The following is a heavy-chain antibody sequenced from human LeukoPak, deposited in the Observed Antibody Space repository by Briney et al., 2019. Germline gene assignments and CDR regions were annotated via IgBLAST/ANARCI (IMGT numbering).Heavy chain of an antibody. CDR3: ARDPSTYYYGSGSYLFYGMDV. CDR2: IYSGGST. Sequence: GGSLRLSCAASGFTVSSNYMSWVRQATGKGLEWVSVIYSGGSTYYADSVKGRFTISRDNSKNTLYLQMNSLRAEDTAVYYCARDPSTYYYGSGSYLFYGMDVWGQGTTVTVSS. D-gene: IGHD3-10*01. J-gene: IGHJ6*02. V-gene: IGHV3-66*01. CDR1: GFTVSSNY.